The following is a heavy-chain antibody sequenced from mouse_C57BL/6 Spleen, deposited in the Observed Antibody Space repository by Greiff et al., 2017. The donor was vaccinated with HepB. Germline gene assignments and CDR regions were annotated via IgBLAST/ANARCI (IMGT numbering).Heavy chain of an antibody. CDR2: IHPNSGST. V-gene: IGHV1-64*01. D-gene: IGHD2-2*01. Sequence: QVQLQQSGAELVKPGASVKLSCKASGYTFTSYWMHWVKQRPGQGLEWIGMIHPNSGSTNYNEKFKSKATLTVDKSSSTAYMQLSSLTSEDSAVYYCARNNHVYDDYWGQGTTLTVSS. J-gene: IGHJ2*01. CDR3: ARNNHVYDDY. CDR1: GYTFTSYW.